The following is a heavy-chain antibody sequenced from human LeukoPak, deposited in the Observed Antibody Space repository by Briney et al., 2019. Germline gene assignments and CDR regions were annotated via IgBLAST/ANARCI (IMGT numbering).Heavy chain of an antibody. CDR3: AGHHPRNTVDF. CDR2: IYTSGST. V-gene: IGHV4-4*07. CDR1: GGSISSYY. D-gene: IGHD2/OR15-2a*01. J-gene: IGHJ4*02. Sequence: SETLSLTCTVSGGSISSYYWSWIRQPAGKGLEWIGRIYTSGSTNYNPSLKSRVTMSLDTSKYQFSLKLTSVTAADTAVYYCAGHHPRNTVDFWGQGTLVTVSS.